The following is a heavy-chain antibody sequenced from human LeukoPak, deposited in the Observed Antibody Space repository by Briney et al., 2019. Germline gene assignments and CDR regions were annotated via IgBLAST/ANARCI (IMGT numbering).Heavy chain of an antibody. CDR3: VKNFGYCSSISCYVFDY. J-gene: IGHJ4*02. CDR2: ISSDGDNT. Sequence: GGSLRLSCSASGFIFSRYAMHWVRQTPGKGLEYVSAISSDGDNTYYADSVKDRSTISRDNSKNTLYLQMRSLRTEDTAVYSCVKNFGYCSSISCYVFDYWGQGTPVTVSS. D-gene: IGHD2-2*01. CDR1: GFIFSRYA. V-gene: IGHV3-64D*09.